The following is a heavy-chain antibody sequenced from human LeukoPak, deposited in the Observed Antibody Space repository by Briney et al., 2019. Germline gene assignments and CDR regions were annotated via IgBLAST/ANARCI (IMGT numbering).Heavy chain of an antibody. Sequence: GGSLRLSCATSGFTVSPNYMSWVRQAPGKGLEWVSVINRSGSPYYADPVKGRFTISRDSSKNTLYLQMNNLRAEDTAVYYCAAESTHYFDYWGRGPLVTVSS. J-gene: IGHJ4*02. CDR1: GFTVSPNY. CDR2: INRSGSP. CDR3: AAESTHYFDY. V-gene: IGHV3-53*01. D-gene: IGHD2-2*01.